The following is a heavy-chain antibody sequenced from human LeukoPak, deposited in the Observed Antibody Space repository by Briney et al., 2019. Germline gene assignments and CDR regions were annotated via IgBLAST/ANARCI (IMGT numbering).Heavy chain of an antibody. Sequence: SETLSLTCAVSGGSVSGHYWDWIRQPPGKGLEWIGYIYASGSANYHPSLKSRVTISLDTSKNHVSLRLTSVTAEDTAVYYCARERYYDSSGHPPGYWGQGTLVTVSS. CDR2: IYASGSA. CDR1: GGSVSGHY. CDR3: ARERYYDSSGHPPGY. D-gene: IGHD3-22*01. J-gene: IGHJ4*02. V-gene: IGHV4-59*02.